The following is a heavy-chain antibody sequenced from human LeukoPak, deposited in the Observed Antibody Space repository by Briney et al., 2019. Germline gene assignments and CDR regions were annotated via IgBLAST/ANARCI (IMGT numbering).Heavy chain of an antibody. Sequence: SETLSLTCAVYGGAFSGYYWSWIRQPPGKGLEWIGEINHSGSTNYNPSLKSRVTISVDTSKNQFSLKLSSVTAADTAVYYCARPYGSGSYYFDYWGQGTLVTVSS. J-gene: IGHJ4*02. CDR3: ARPYGSGSYYFDY. CDR1: GGAFSGYY. D-gene: IGHD3-10*01. CDR2: INHSGST. V-gene: IGHV4-34*01.